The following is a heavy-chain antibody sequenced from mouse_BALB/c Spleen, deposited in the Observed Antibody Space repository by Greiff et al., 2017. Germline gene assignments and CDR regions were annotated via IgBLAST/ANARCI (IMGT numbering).Heavy chain of an antibody. J-gene: IGHJ4*01. CDR1: GFTFSSFG. D-gene: IGHD3-2*02. CDR2: ISSGSSTI. CDR3: ARRGRGYYYAMDY. Sequence: EVKLMESGGGLVLPGGSRKLSCAASGFTFSSFGMHWVRQAPEKGLEWVAYISSGSSTIYYADTVKGRFTISRDNPKNTLFLQMTSLRSEDTAMYYCARRGRGYYYAMDYWGQGTSVTVSS. V-gene: IGHV5-17*02.